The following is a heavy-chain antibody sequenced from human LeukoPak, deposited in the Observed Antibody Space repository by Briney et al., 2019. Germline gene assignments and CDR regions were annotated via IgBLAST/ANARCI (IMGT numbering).Heavy chain of an antibody. D-gene: IGHD2-2*03. Sequence: GGSLRLSCAASGFTFSSYAMSWVRQAPGKGLEWVSAISGSGGSTYYADSVKGRFTISRDNSKNTLYVQINTLRDEDTAVYYCAKQRNGYCSSSSCYANYFDYWGQGTLVTVSS. CDR3: AKQRNGYCSSSSCYANYFDY. CDR2: ISGSGGST. J-gene: IGHJ4*02. V-gene: IGHV3-23*01. CDR1: GFTFSSYA.